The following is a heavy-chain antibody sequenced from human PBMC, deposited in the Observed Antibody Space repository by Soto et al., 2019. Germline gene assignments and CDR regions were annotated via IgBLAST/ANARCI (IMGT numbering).Heavy chain of an antibody. V-gene: IGHV4-30-2*01. Sequence: QLQLQESGSGLVKPSQTLSLTCAVSGGSISSGGYSWSWIRQPPGKGLEWIGYIYHSGSTYYNPSLNMCVTXXAXGXXNQFSLKLRPVTGADTGVYYCARGRSIGAAAPFDYWGQGTLVTVSS. CDR3: ARGRSIGAAAPFDY. CDR2: IYHSGST. CDR1: GGSISSGGYS. J-gene: IGHJ4*02. D-gene: IGHD6-13*01.